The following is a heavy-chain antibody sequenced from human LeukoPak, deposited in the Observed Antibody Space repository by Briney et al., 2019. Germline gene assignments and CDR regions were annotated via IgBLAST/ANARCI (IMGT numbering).Heavy chain of an antibody. V-gene: IGHV4-59*01. Sequence: SETLSLTCTDCGGSISSYYWSWIRQPPGKGLEWIGYIYYSGSTNYNPSLKSRVTISVDTSKNQFSLKLSSVTAADTAVYYCARSSPYSSGLGDYWGQGTLVTVSS. D-gene: IGHD6-19*01. CDR2: IYYSGST. CDR3: ARSSPYSSGLGDY. J-gene: IGHJ4*02. CDR1: GGSISSYY.